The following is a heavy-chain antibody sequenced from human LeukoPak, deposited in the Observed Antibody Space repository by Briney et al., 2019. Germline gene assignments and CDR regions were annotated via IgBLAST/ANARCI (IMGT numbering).Heavy chain of an antibody. D-gene: IGHD3-10*01. Sequence: GGSLRLSCAASGFTFSSYAMHWVRQAPGKGLEWAAVISYDGSNKYYADSVKGRFTISRDNSKNTLYLQMNSLRAEDTAVYYCARDLVARGVIVSYYFDYWGQGTLVTVSS. CDR2: ISYDGSNK. V-gene: IGHV3-30*04. J-gene: IGHJ4*02. CDR3: ARDLVARGVIVSYYFDY. CDR1: GFTFSSYA.